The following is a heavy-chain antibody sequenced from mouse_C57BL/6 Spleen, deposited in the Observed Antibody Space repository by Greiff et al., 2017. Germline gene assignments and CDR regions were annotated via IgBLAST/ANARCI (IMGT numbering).Heavy chain of an antibody. CDR3: ARGNGVAGSYCDY. CDR2: ISSGSSTI. J-gene: IGHJ2*01. V-gene: IGHV5-17*01. CDR1: GFTFSDYG. Sequence: EVHLVESGGGLVKPGGSLKLSCAASGFTFSDYGMHWVRQAPEKGLEWVAYISSGSSTIYYAYTVKGRFTISRANAKNTLFLQMTSLRSEDTAMYYCARGNGVAGSYCDYWGQGTTLTVSS. D-gene: IGHD1-1*01.